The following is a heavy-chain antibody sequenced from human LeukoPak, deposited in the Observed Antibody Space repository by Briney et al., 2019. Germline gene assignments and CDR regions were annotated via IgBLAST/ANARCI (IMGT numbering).Heavy chain of an antibody. CDR2: ISAYNGNT. D-gene: IGHD2-8*02. J-gene: IGHJ5*02. CDR3: VLYNWFDP. Sequence: ASVKVSCKASGYTFTSYGIRWVRQAPGQGLEWMGWISAYNGNTNYAQKLQGRVTMTRNTSISTAYMELSSLRSEDTAVYYCVLYNWFDPWGQGTLVTVSS. V-gene: IGHV1-18*01. CDR1: GYTFTSYG.